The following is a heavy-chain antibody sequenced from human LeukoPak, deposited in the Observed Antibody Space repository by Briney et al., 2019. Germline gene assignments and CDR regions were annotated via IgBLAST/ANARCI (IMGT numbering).Heavy chain of an antibody. V-gene: IGHV3-33*08. D-gene: IGHD1-26*01. CDR1: GFTFRTYG. Sequence: PGGSLRLSCAASGFTFRTYGMHWVRQAPGKGLEWVAIISDDGSNTHYADFVKGRFTISRDNSKNTLYLQMNSLRAEDSAVYYCARDRQEQHQVGSGNHLDNWFDSWGQGTLVTVSS. J-gene: IGHJ5*01. CDR2: ISDDGSNT. CDR3: ARDRQEQHQVGSGNHLDNWFDS.